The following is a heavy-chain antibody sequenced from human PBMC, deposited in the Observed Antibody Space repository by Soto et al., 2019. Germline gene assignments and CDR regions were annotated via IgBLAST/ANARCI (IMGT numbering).Heavy chain of an antibody. CDR1: GYTFINFG. D-gene: IGHD6-13*01. CDR2: ISPFNGHT. J-gene: IGHJ5*02. V-gene: IGHV1-18*01. Sequence: QVQLVQSGTEVKKPGASVKVSCKTSGYTFINFGIGWVLQAPGQGLEWMGWISPFNGHTHYAQQFQGRVSLTTDTSTSTAFLELRSLTYDDTAVYYCAREPPRATAGLNYFDPWGQGTLVTVSS. CDR3: AREPPRATAGLNYFDP.